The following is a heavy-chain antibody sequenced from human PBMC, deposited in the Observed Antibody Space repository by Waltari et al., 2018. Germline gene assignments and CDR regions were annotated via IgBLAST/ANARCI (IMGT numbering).Heavy chain of an antibody. CDR3: AKAWYYDFWSGYYIYYGMDV. D-gene: IGHD3-3*01. CDR1: GFTFSSYS. Sequence: EVQLVESGGGLVKPGGSLRLSCAASGFTFSSYSMNWVRQAPGKGLEWVSSISSSSSYIYYADSVKGRFTISRDNAKNSLYLQMNSLRAEDTAVYYCAKAWYYDFWSGYYIYYGMDVWGQGTTVTVSS. CDR2: ISSSSSYI. V-gene: IGHV3-21*01. J-gene: IGHJ6*02.